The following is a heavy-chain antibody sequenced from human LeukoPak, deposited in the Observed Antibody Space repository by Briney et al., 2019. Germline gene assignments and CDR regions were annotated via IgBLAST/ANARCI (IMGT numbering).Heavy chain of an antibody. D-gene: IGHD5-18*01. CDR1: GGSISSYY. CDR2: IYYSGST. CDR3: ARDRGYSYGYFDY. Sequence: SETLSLTCTVSGGSISSYYWSWIRQPPGKGLEWIGYIYYSGSTNYNPSLKSRATTSVDTSKNQFSLKLSSVTAADTAVYYCARDRGYSYGYFDYWGQGTLVTVSS. V-gene: IGHV4-59*01. J-gene: IGHJ4*02.